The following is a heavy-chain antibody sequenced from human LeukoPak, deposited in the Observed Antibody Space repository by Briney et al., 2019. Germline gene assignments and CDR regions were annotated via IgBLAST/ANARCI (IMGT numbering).Heavy chain of an antibody. V-gene: IGHV1-46*01. CDR3: ARSVTIFGVATLGY. CDR2: INPSDGST. Sequence: ASVKVSCKASGYSFTDKYMHWVRQAPGQGLEWMGIINPSDGSTTYAQKFQGRVSITRDMSTSTIYMELSSLRSDDTAVYYCARSVTIFGVATLGYWGQGTPVAVSS. J-gene: IGHJ4*02. CDR1: GYSFTDKY. D-gene: IGHD3-3*01.